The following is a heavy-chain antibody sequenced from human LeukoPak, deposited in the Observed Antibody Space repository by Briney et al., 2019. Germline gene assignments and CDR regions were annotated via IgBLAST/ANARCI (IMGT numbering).Heavy chain of an antibody. D-gene: IGHD4-17*01. CDR3: ARVPPYGDYRYYQYYYMDV. CDR2: ISSSGSTI. V-gene: IGHV3-48*03. CDR1: GFTFSSYE. Sequence: GGSLRLSCAASGFTFSSYEMNWVRQAPGKGLEWVSYISSSGSTIYYADSVKGRFTISRDNSKNTLYLQMGSLRAEDMAVYYCARVPPYGDYRYYQYYYMDVWGKGTTVTISS. J-gene: IGHJ6*03.